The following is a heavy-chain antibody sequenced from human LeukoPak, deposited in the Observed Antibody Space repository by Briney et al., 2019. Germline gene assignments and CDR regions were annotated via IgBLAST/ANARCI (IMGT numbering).Heavy chain of an antibody. CDR1: GGTFSSYA. CDR3: ARESALGSGAFDI. CDR2: IIPIFGTA. Sequence: VASVKVSCKASGGTFSSYAISWVRQAPGQGLEWMGGIIPIFGTANYAQKFQGRVTITADESTSTAYMELSSLRSEDTAVYYCARESALGSGAFDIWGQGTMVTVSS. J-gene: IGHJ3*02. V-gene: IGHV1-69*13.